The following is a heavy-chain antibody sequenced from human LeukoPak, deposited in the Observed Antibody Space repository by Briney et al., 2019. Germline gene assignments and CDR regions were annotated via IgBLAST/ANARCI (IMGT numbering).Heavy chain of an antibody. V-gene: IGHV4-39*07. D-gene: IGHD1-26*01. CDR3: ARDPRGRYEDWFDP. Sequence: SETLSLTCTVSGLSITYDTYYWAWIRQPPGKGLEWIGSIYASGSTYYSPSLKSRVIISVDTSKNHFSLTLSAVTAADAAVYYCARDPRGRYEDWFDPWGQGTLVTVSS. CDR2: IYASGST. J-gene: IGHJ5*02. CDR1: GLSITYDTYY.